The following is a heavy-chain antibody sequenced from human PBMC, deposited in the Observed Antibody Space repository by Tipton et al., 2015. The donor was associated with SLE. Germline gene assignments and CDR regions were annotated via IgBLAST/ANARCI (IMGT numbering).Heavy chain of an antibody. CDR1: GCSINSGSYY. CDR2: IYISGTT. CDR3: ARALLRGVFDS. V-gene: IGHV4-61*02. J-gene: IGHJ4*02. D-gene: IGHD5-12*01. Sequence: TLSLTCTVSGCSINSGSYYWSWIRQPAGKGLEWIGRIYISGTTNYNPSLKSRVTISVHTSKNQFSLKLNSVTAADTALYYCARALLRGVFDSWGQGTLVTVSS.